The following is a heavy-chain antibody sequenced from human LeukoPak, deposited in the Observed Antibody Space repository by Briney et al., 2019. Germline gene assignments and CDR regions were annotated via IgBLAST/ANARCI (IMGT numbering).Heavy chain of an antibody. CDR1: GISFPTSA. CDR3: AAGSDLYGFDL. J-gene: IGHJ3*01. Sequence: SVKVSCKASGISFPTSAVQWARQARGQRLEWMGWIVLGSDNTDYAQKFQQRVTFTRDMSTTTAYMELSSLRSDDTAVYYCAAGSDLYGFDLWGQGTMVTVSS. CDR2: IVLGSDNT. V-gene: IGHV1-58*01.